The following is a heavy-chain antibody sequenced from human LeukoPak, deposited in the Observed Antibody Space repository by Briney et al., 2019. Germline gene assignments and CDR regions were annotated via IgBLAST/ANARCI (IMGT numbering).Heavy chain of an antibody. Sequence: GRSLRLSWAASGLFFSSYTMSWVRQPPGKGLEWVSAISGIGGSTYYADAVKGRFTISRDNSKNTLYLQMNSLRAEDTAVYNCAKEFGVTSDAFDIWGQGTMVTISS. V-gene: IGHV3-23*01. CDR1: GLFFSSYT. CDR2: ISGIGGST. CDR3: AKEFGVTSDAFDI. D-gene: IGHD3-10*01. J-gene: IGHJ3*02.